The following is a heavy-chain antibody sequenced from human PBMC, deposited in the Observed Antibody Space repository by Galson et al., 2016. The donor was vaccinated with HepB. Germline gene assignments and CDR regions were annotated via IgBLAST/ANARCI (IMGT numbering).Heavy chain of an antibody. CDR1: GFSLSTTAVG. D-gene: IGHD6-19*01. V-gene: IGHV2-5*02. J-gene: IGHJ5*02. CDR2: IYWDDNE. Sequence: PALVKPTQTLTLTCTFSGFSLSTTAVGVGWIRQAPGKAPEWLAFIYWDDNEYYSPSLQSRLTITKDTSKNQVVLTMTNVDPVDTGTCYCARGSGWLLDRWGQGTLVTVSS. CDR3: ARGSGWLLDR.